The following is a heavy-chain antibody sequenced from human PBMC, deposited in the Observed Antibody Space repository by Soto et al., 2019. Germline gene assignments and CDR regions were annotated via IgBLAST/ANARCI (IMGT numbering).Heavy chain of an antibody. CDR1: GGTFSSYA. J-gene: IGHJ5*02. D-gene: IGHD6-13*01. V-gene: IGHV1-69*13. Sequence: ASVKVSCKASGGTFSSYAISWVRQAPGRGLEWMGGIIPLFGTTNYAQKFRGRVTVTADESTSTVYMEVRSLRFEDTAVYYCARAHGSSWYNWFDPWAREPWSPSPQ. CDR3: ARAHGSSWYNWFDP. CDR2: IIPLFGTT.